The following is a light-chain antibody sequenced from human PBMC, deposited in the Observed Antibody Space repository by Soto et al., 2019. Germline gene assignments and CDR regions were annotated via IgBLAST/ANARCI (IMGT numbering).Light chain of an antibody. J-gene: IGKJ1*01. Sequence: DIVMTQSPDSLAVSLGERATINCKSSQSVLYSSSNKNTLAWYQQKPGQPPKLLIYWASTRESGIPDRFSGSASGTDFTLTISSLQAEDVAVYYCQQYYGTPWTFGQGTKVEIK. CDR3: QQYYGTPWT. V-gene: IGKV4-1*01. CDR1: QSVLYSSSNKNT. CDR2: WAS.